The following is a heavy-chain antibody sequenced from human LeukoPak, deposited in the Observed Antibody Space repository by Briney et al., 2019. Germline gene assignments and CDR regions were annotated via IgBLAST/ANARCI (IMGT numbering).Heavy chain of an antibody. CDR3: AGTSEYSSGWSGLRD. CDR1: GFTVDSNY. Sequence: GGSLRLSCAASGFTVDSNYLSWVRQAPGKGLEWVSTIYTGGNTYYAASVKGRFTISRDFSKNTVFLHMNSLRAEDTAMYYCAGTSEYSSGWSGLRDWGRGTLVTVSS. J-gene: IGHJ4*02. D-gene: IGHD6-19*01. V-gene: IGHV3-53*01. CDR2: IYTGGNT.